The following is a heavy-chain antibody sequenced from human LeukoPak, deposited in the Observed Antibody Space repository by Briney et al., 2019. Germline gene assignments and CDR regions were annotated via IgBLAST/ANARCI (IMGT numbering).Heavy chain of an antibody. J-gene: IGHJ4*02. V-gene: IGHV3-53*01. CDR3: ARGGIGVAGDFEY. CDR2: IYSGGST. Sequence: GGSLRLSFAAPGFTVSTAYMNGVPKAPGKGLGWVSVIYSGGSTYYADSVKGRFTISRDNSKNTLYLQMNSLRAEDTAVYYCARGGIGVAGDFEYWGQGTLVTVSS. D-gene: IGHD6-19*01. CDR1: GFTVSTAY.